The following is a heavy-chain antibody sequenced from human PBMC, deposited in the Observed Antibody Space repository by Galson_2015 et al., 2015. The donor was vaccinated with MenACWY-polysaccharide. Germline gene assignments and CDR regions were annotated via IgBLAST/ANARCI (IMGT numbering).Heavy chain of an antibody. D-gene: IGHD3-10*01. CDR1: GGSISRTSHY. Sequence: SETLSLTCTVSGGSISRTSHYWAWIRQPPGKGLEWIGSIYDSGTTYYNPSLKSRVTISVDTSKNQFSLNVTSVTAADTAVYFCARDSHYYGSGSYGWFDPGGQGILVPVSS. J-gene: IGHJ5*02. V-gene: IGHV4-39*07. CDR3: ARDSHYYGSGSYGWFDP. CDR2: IYDSGTT.